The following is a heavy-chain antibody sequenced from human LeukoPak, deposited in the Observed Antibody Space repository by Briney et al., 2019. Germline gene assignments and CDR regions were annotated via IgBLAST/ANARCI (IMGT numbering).Heavy chain of an antibody. CDR2: INHSGST. CDR3: AGQDTAMAEGAFDI. Sequence: PSETLSLTCTVSGGSISSYYWSWIRQPPGKGLEWIGEINHSGSTNYNPSLKSRVTISVDTSKNQFSLKLSSVTAADTAVYYCAGQDTAMAEGAFDIWGQGTMVTVSS. V-gene: IGHV4-34*01. D-gene: IGHD5-18*01. J-gene: IGHJ3*02. CDR1: GGSISSYY.